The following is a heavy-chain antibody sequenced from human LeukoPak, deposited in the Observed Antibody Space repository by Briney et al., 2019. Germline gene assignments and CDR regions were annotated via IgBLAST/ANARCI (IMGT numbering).Heavy chain of an antibody. CDR1: GFSFSSYA. D-gene: IGHD5-12*01. J-gene: IGHJ4*02. CDR2: ISGSGGST. Sequence: GGSLRLSCAASGFSFSSYAMSWVRQAPGKGLEWVSAISGSGGSTYYADSVKGRFTISRDNSKNTLYLQMNSLRAEDTAVYYCAKDLIVATISHFDYWGQGTLVTVSS. V-gene: IGHV3-23*01. CDR3: AKDLIVATISHFDY.